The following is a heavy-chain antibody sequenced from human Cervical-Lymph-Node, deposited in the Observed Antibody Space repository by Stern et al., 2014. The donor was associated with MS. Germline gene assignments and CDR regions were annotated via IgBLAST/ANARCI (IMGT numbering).Heavy chain of an antibody. Sequence: VQLLESGAEVKKPGASVKVSCKASGDTFASYPIHWLRQAPGQGPVWMGIVKPTDGRTTYAQTFKGRVTMTRDTSTRTVYMELSSLKAEDTAMYFCANPLPYANWGQGTRVTVSS. V-gene: IGHV1-46*03. D-gene: IGHD4-17*01. CDR1: GDTFASYP. CDR3: ANPLPYAN. CDR2: VKPTDGRT. J-gene: IGHJ1*01.